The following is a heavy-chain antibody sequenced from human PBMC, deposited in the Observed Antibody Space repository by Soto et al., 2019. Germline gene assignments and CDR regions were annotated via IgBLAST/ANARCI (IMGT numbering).Heavy chain of an antibody. V-gene: IGHV3-49*03. CDR1: GFTFGDYA. CDR3: TRDTPPGVVAATRHYYYGMDV. Sequence: GGSLRLSCTASGFTFGDYAMSWFRQAPGKGLEWVGFIRSKAYGGTTEYAASVKGRFTISRDDSKSIAYLQMNSLKTEDTAVYYCTRDTPPGVVAATRHYYYGMDVWGQGTTVTVSS. J-gene: IGHJ6*02. CDR2: IRSKAYGGTT. D-gene: IGHD2-15*01.